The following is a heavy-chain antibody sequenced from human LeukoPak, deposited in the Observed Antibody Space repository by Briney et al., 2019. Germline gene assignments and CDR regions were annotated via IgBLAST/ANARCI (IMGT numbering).Heavy chain of an antibody. CDR2: ISDDGRIK. Sequence: GGSLRLSCVASGFSFSRYDMHWVRQAPGKGLEWVAVISDDGRIKIYGDSVKGRLTISRDNSKNTLYLQMNSLRGEDTAVYYCARAAAEAGSFRDNWFDPWGQGTLVTVSS. D-gene: IGHD6-19*01. CDR3: ARAAAEAGSFRDNWFDP. CDR1: GFSFSRYD. J-gene: IGHJ5*02. V-gene: IGHV3-30*04.